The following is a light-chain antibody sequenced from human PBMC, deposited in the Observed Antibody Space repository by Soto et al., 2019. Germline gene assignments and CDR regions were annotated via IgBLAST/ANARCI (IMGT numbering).Light chain of an antibody. V-gene: IGKV3-20*01. J-gene: IGKJ1*01. Sequence: VMTQSPATLSVSPGEGATLSCRASQSVSSNLVWYQHRPGQAPRLLIYGASSRATGIPGRFSGSESATDFTLTISRLEPEDFAVYYCQQYGSSPWTFGQGTKVDIK. CDR3: QQYGSSPWT. CDR2: GAS. CDR1: QSVSSN.